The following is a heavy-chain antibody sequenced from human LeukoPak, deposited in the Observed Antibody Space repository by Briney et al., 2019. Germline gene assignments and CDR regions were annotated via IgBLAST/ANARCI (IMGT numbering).Heavy chain of an antibody. CDR2: IYSSGSA. V-gene: IGHV4-4*07. Sequence: SETLSLTCTVSGGSINSYYWSWIRQPAGKGLEWIGRIYSSGSANYNPSLKSRVAMSLDTSKNQFSLTLTSVTAADTAVYYCARGGKATVVTMWGQGILVTVSS. J-gene: IGHJ4*02. CDR3: ARGGKATVVTM. CDR1: GGSINSYY. D-gene: IGHD4-23*01.